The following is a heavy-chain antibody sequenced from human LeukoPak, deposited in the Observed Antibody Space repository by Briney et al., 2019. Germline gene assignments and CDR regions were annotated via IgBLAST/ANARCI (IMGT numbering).Heavy chain of an antibody. CDR3: AALFWSGCKNWFDP. CDR2: FDPEDGET. J-gene: IGHJ5*02. D-gene: IGHD3-3*01. Sequence: ASVKVSCKVSGYTLTELSMRWVRQAPGKGLEWMGGFDPEDGETIYAQKFQGRVTMTEDTSTDTAYMELSSLRSEDTAVYYCAALFWSGCKNWFDPWGQGTLVTVSS. CDR1: GYTLTELS. V-gene: IGHV1-24*01.